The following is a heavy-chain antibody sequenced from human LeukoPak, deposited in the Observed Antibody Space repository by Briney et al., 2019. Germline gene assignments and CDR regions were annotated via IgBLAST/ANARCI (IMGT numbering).Heavy chain of an antibody. D-gene: IGHD6-19*01. J-gene: IGHJ2*01. CDR3: ARVGMEVAGPKWWYFDL. CDR2: ISSSSSYI. V-gene: IGHV3-21*01. CDR1: GFTFSSYS. Sequence: PGGSLRLSCAASGFTFSSYSMNWVRQAPGKGLEWVSSISSSSSYIYYADSVKGRFTISRDNAKNSLYLQMNSLRAEDTAVYYCARVGMEVAGPKWWYFDLWGRGTLVTVSS.